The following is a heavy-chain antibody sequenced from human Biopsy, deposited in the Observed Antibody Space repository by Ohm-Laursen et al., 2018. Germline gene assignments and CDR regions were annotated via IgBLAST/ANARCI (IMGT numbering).Heavy chain of an antibody. V-gene: IGHV3-23*01. J-gene: IGHJ5*01. D-gene: IGHD2-8*02. CDR3: AKDGDLNLLAWFDP. CDR1: GFTFSRYA. CDR2: ISGSGRT. Sequence: SLRLSCAASGFTFSRYAMSWVRQAPGKGLEWVSAISGSGRTYYADSVKGRFTVSRDNSKNTLFLQLSSLRAEDTAVYHCAKDGDLNLLAWFDPWGQGTLVTVSS.